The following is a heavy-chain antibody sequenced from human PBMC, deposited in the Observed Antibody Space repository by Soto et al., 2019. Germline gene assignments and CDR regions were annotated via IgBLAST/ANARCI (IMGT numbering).Heavy chain of an antibody. CDR3: ARDDLAAAGKGGMDV. D-gene: IGHD6-13*01. CDR1: GGSISSGDYY. CDR2: IYYSGST. Sequence: QVQLQESGPGLVKPSQTLSLTCTVSGGSISSGDYYWSWIRQPPGKGLEWIGYIYYSGSTYYNPSLKSRVTISVDTSKNQFSLKLSSVTAADTAVYYCARDDLAAAGKGGMDVWGQGTTVTVFS. V-gene: IGHV4-30-4*01. J-gene: IGHJ6*02.